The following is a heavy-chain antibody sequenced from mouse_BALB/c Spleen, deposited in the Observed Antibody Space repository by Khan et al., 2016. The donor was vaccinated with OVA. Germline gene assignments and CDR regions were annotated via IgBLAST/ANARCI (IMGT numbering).Heavy chain of an antibody. D-gene: IGHD3-1*01. J-gene: IGHJ2*01. CDR2: IFPGGGYT. CDR3: AGSGAARATGDYFDY. Sequence: VQLQESGAELVRPGTSVKMSCKAAGYTFTNYWIGWVKQRPGHGLEWIGDIFPGGGYTNYDEKFKGKATLTADTSSSTAYMQLSSLTSEDSAICYCAGSGAARATGDYFDYWGQGTTLTVAS. V-gene: IGHV1-63*02. CDR1: GYTFTNYW.